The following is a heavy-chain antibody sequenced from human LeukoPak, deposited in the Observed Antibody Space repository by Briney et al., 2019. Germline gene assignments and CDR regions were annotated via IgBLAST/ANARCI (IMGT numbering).Heavy chain of an antibody. CDR3: AVIVVVTASTVFDV. CDR1: GFIFSNYA. CDR2: ISYDGANK. J-gene: IGHJ3*01. Sequence: PGRSLRLSCAASGFIFSNYAMHWVRQAPGKGLEWVAVISYDGANKYYADSVRGRFAISRDNSKSTLYLQMNSLRPEDTAVYYCAVIVVVTASTVFDVWGQGTMVTVSS. V-gene: IGHV3-30*09. D-gene: IGHD2-21*02.